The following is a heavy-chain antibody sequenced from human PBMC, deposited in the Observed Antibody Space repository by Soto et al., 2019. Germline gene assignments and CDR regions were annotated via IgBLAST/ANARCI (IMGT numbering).Heavy chain of an antibody. D-gene: IGHD3-3*01. V-gene: IGHV1-2*04. CDR2: INPNSGGT. CDR3: ARSGWRDFWSGYIHYYYGMDV. Sequence: ASVKVACKASGYTNTGYYMHWVRQEPGQGLEWMGWINPNSGGTNYAQKFQGWVTMTRDTSISTAYMELSRLRSDDTAVYYCARSGWRDFWSGYIHYYYGMDVWGQGTTVTVSS. CDR1: GYTNTGYY. J-gene: IGHJ6*02.